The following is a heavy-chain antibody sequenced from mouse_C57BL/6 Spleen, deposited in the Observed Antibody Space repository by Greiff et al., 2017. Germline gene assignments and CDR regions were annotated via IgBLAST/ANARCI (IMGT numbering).Heavy chain of an antibody. D-gene: IGHD2-4*01. CDR2: IDPANGNT. Sequence: VQLQPSVAELVRPGASVTLSCTASGFNIQNTSMHWVKQRPAQGLEWIGRIDPANGNTKYAPKFQGQATITADTSSNTAYLQLSSLTSEDTAIYYCARSGYDSHWYFDVWGTGTTVTVSS. J-gene: IGHJ1*03. CDR3: ARSGYDSHWYFDV. V-gene: IGHV14-3*01. CDR1: GFNIQNTS.